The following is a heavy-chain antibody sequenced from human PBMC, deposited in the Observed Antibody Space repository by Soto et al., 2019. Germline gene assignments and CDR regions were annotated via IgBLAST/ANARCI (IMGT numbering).Heavy chain of an antibody. D-gene: IGHD3-22*01. CDR3: AHMRVTMIVGAGYFHH. J-gene: IGHJ1*01. V-gene: IGHV1-2*04. CDR1: GYTFTGYY. CDR2: INPNSGGT. Sequence: ASVKVSCKASGYTFTGYYMHWVRQAPGQGLEWMGWINPNSGGTNYAQKFQGWLTITKDTSKNQVVLTLTNVDPVDTATYYCAHMRVTMIVGAGYFHHWGQGTPVTVSS.